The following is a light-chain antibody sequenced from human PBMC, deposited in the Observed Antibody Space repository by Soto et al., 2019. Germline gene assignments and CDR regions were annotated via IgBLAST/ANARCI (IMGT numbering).Light chain of an antibody. V-gene: IGLV1-44*01. Sequence: HSVLTQPPSASGTPLQRVTISCSGSSSNIGSNTVNWYQQLPGTAPKLLIYSNNQRPSGVPDRFSGSKSGTSASLAISGLQSEDEADYYCAAWDDSLKVFGTGTKVTVL. CDR2: SNN. CDR1: SSNIGSNT. CDR3: AAWDDSLKV. J-gene: IGLJ1*01.